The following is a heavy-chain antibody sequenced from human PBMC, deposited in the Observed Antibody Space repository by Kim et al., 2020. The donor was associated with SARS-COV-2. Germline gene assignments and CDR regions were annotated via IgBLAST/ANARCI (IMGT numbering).Heavy chain of an antibody. V-gene: IGHV3-23*01. CDR2: ISGSGGNT. J-gene: IGHJ6*02. Sequence: GGSLRLSCAASGFTFSIYAMSWVRQAPGKGLEWVSDISGSGGNTYYADSVKGRFTISRDNTKNTLYLEMNSLKAEDTAVYYCAKATHVLLWFGDQDGDYYSGMDVWGRGTTVNVS. CDR3: AKATHVLLWFGDQDGDYYSGMDV. D-gene: IGHD3-10*01. CDR1: GFTFSIYA.